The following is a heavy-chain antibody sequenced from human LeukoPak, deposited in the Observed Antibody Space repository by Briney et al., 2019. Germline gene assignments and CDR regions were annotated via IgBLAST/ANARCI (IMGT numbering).Heavy chain of an antibody. D-gene: IGHD3-10*01. Sequence: SVKVSCKASGGTFSSYAISWVRQAPGQGLEWMGGIVPILGTANYAKKFQGRVTITADKSTSTAYMELSSLRSEDTAVYYCARVGTYYYGSGSYSGWFDPWGQGTLVTVSS. CDR1: GGTFSSYA. J-gene: IGHJ5*02. CDR3: ARVGTYYYGSGSYSGWFDP. CDR2: IVPILGTA. V-gene: IGHV1-69*06.